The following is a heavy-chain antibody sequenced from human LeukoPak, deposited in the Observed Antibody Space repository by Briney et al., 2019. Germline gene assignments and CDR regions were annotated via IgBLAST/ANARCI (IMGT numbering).Heavy chain of an antibody. V-gene: IGHV3-23*01. D-gene: IGHD3-10*01. CDR3: ARVLLWFGEPYFDY. CDR2: ISGSGGNT. CDR1: GFSLSSYA. Sequence: GGSLRLSCAASGFSLSSYAVSWVRQAPGGWLEWVSAISGSGGNTYYADSVKGRFTISRDNSKNTLYLQMNSLRAEDTAVYYCARVLLWFGEPYFDYWGQGTLVTVSS. J-gene: IGHJ4*02.